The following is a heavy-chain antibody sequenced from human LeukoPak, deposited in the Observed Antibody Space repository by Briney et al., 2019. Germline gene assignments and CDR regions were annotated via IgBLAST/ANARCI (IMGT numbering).Heavy chain of an antibody. Sequence: SETLSLTCAVYGGSFSGYYWSWIRQPPGKGLEWIGEINHSGSTNYNPSLKSRVTISVDTSKNQFSLKLSSVTAADTAVYYCARALISARRDGYNSTVGYPVSFDYWGQGTLVTVSS. D-gene: IGHD5-24*01. V-gene: IGHV4-34*01. CDR3: ARALISARRDGYNSTVGYPVSFDY. CDR2: INHSGST. J-gene: IGHJ4*02. CDR1: GGSFSGYY.